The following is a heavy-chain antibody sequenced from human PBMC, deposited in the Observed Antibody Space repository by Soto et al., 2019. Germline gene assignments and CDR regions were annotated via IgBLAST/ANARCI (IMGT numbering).Heavy chain of an antibody. D-gene: IGHD2-2*01. CDR1: GFTFSSYS. CDR3: SRSRRYCSSTSCDGNWSDP. CDR2: ISSSSSYI. Sequence: PGGSLRLSCAASGFTFSSYSMNWVRQAPGKGLEWVSSISSSSSYIYYADSVKGRFTISRDNAKNSLYLQMNSLRAEDTAVYYCSRSRRYCSSTSCDGNWSDPWGQGTLVNVSS. V-gene: IGHV3-21*04. J-gene: IGHJ5*02.